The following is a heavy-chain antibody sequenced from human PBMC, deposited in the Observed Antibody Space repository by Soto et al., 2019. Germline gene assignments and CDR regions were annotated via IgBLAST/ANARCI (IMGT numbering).Heavy chain of an antibody. CDR2: IYYSGST. Sequence: QVQLQESGPGLVKPSQTLSLTCTVSGGSISSGGYYWSWIRQHPGKGMEWIGYIYYSGSTYYNPSLKSRVTISVDTSKNQCSLKLSSVTAADTAVYYCARVSVANYYDSSGPTFDYWGQGTLVTVSS. CDR3: ARVSVANYYDSSGPTFDY. V-gene: IGHV4-31*03. CDR1: GGSISSGGYY. D-gene: IGHD3-22*01. J-gene: IGHJ4*02.